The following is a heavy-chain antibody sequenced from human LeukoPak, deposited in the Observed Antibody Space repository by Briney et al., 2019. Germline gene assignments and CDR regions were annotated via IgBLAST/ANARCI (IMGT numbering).Heavy chain of an antibody. CDR2: IYTSGST. J-gene: IGHJ4*02. D-gene: IGHD3-10*01. V-gene: IGHV4-39*07. CDR3: ARDLGVRGSGSDY. CDR1: GGSISSSSYY. Sequence: PSETLSLTCTVSGGSISSSSYYWGWIRQPPGKGLEWIGRIYTSGSTNYNPSLKSRVTISVDTSKNQFSLKLSSVTAADTAVYYCARDLGVRGSGSDYWGQGTLVTVSS.